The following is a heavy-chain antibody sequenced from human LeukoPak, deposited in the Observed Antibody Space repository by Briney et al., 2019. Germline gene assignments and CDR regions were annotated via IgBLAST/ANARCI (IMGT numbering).Heavy chain of an antibody. Sequence: PGGSLRLSCAASGFTFSSYSMNWVRQAPGKGLEWLGLIKRNVDGGTTDYGAPVKGRFTISRDDSKNTLYLQMSSLKTEDTAVYYCTAQGSYGELLYWGQGILVTVSS. CDR1: GFTFSSYS. D-gene: IGHD4-17*01. CDR3: TAQGSYGELLY. V-gene: IGHV3-15*01. CDR2: IKRNVDGGTT. J-gene: IGHJ4*02.